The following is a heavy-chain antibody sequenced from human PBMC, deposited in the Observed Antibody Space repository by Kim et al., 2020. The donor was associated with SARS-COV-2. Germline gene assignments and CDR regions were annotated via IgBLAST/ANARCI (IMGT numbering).Heavy chain of an antibody. CDR2: VNGAGGTT. Sequence: GGSLRLSCAASGFTFSSYAMAWVRQAPGKGLEWVSTVNGAGGTTYYTDSVKGRFTISRDNSKNTLHLQMNSLRAEDTAVYYCAKAGGQFFFDYWGHGTLVTVSS. CDR3: AKAGGQFFFDY. J-gene: IGHJ4*01. CDR1: GFTFSSYA. V-gene: IGHV3-23*01.